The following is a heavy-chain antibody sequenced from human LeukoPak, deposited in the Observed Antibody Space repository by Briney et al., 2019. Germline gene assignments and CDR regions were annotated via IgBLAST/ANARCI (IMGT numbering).Heavy chain of an antibody. CDR3: ARDECDDISCYSDY. Sequence: SETLSLTCAVSGGSISSSNWWSWVRQPPGKGLEWIGEIYHSGSTNYNPSLKSRVTIAVDKSKNQFSLKLSSVTAADTAIYYCARDECDDISCYSDYWGQGNLVTVSS. V-gene: IGHV4-4*02. J-gene: IGHJ4*02. CDR1: GGSISSSNW. CDR2: IYHSGST. D-gene: IGHD3-22*01.